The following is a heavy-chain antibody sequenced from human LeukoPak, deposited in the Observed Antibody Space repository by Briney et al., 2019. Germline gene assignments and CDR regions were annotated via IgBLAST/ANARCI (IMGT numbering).Heavy chain of an antibody. Sequence: SETPSLTCVVSGGSVSGYYWGWIRQPPGRGLEWIGYVYYSGSTNYNPSFKSRITISVDTSRNQFSLQLSSVTAADTAVYYCARIHRYCSGGACYVLDNWGQGTLVAVSS. CDR3: ARIHRYCSGGACYVLDN. D-gene: IGHD2-15*01. CDR1: GGSVSGYY. CDR2: VYYSGST. V-gene: IGHV4-59*02. J-gene: IGHJ4*02.